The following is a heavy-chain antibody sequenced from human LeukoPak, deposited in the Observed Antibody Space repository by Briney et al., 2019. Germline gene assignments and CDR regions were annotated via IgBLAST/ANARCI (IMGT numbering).Heavy chain of an antibody. Sequence: GGSLRLSCAASGLTFRSYGMHWVRQAPGKGLEWVAVISYDRIKKYYGDSVKGRFTISRDNSKNTLYLQMNSLRSEDTAVYYCAKESTVVTFDFWGQGTLVTVSS. CDR1: GLTFRSYG. J-gene: IGHJ4*02. CDR3: AKESTVVTFDF. V-gene: IGHV3-30*18. D-gene: IGHD4-23*01. CDR2: ISYDRIKK.